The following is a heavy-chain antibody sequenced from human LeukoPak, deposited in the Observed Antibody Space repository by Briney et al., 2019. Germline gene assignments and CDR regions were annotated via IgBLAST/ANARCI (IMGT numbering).Heavy chain of an antibody. Sequence: SETLSLTCTVSGYSISSGYYWGWIRQPPGKGLEWIGSIYHSGSTYYNPSLKSRVTISVDTSKNQFSLKLSSVTAADTAVYYCARDAAVLPASYMDVWGKGTTVTVSS. CDR2: IYHSGST. D-gene: IGHD2-15*01. J-gene: IGHJ6*03. CDR3: ARDAAVLPASYMDV. CDR1: GYSISSGYY. V-gene: IGHV4-38-2*02.